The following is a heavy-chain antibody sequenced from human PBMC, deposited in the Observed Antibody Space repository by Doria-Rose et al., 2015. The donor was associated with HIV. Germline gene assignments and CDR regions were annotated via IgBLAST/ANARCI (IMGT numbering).Heavy chain of an antibody. J-gene: IGHJ4*02. CDR3: AKDRVRVVQAATTLDF. CDR2: INVDSGNT. D-gene: IGHD2-2*01. V-gene: IGHV1-3*01. Sequence: QVQLVESGAEVKKPGALVRASCKASGYTFTRYAMHWVRQAPGQRPEWMGWINVDSGNTEYSQNFQGRLTITRYTSASTAYMELSSLASDDTAVYYCAKDRVRVVQAATTLDFWGQGTLVTVSS. CDR1: GYTFTRYA.